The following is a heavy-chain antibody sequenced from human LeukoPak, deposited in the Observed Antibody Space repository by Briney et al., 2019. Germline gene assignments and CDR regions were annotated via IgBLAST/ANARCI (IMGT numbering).Heavy chain of an antibody. V-gene: IGHV4-61*05. J-gene: IGHJ4*02. CDR1: GGSISSSSYY. CDR3: ASLRSDSSGYYNLRIDY. Sequence: SETLSLTCTVSGGSISSSSYYWGWIRQPPGKGLEWIGYIYYSGSTNYNPSLKSRVTISVDTSKNQFSLKLSSVIAADTAVYYCASLRSDSSGYYNLRIDYWGQGTLVTVSS. D-gene: IGHD3-22*01. CDR2: IYYSGST.